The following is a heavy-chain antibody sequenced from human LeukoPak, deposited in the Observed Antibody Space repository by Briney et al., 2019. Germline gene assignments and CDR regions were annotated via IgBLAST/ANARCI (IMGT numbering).Heavy chain of an antibody. CDR2: VSTSLTT. V-gene: IGHV4-4*07. D-gene: IGHD3-10*01. J-gene: IGHJ5*02. CDR1: GVSTSSGY. CDR3: ARGYGSGSYSA. Sequence: PSETLSLTCIVSGVSTSSGYWSWIRQPAGKGLEWLGRVSTSLTTYYNPSLKSRVTMSLDTSENQFSLKLSSVTAADTAVYYCARGYGSGSYSAWGQGTLVTVSS.